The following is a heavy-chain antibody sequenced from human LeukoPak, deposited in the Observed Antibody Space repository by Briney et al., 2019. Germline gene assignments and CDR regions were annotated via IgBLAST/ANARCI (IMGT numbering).Heavy chain of an antibody. Sequence: SETLSLTCAVYGGSFSGYYWSWIRQPPGKGLEWIGEINHSGSTNYNPSLKSRVTISVDASKNQFSLKLSSVTAADTAVYYCARAQQVLRYFYYWGQGTLVTVSS. CDR2: INHSGST. CDR3: ARAQQVLRYFYY. D-gene: IGHD3-9*01. CDR1: GGSFSGYY. V-gene: IGHV4-34*01. J-gene: IGHJ4*02.